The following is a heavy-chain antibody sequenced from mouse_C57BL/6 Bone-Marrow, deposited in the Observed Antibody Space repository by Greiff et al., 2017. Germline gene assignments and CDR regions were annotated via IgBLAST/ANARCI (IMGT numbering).Heavy chain of an antibody. CDR2: IHPNSGST. J-gene: IGHJ2*01. V-gene: IGHV1-64*01. CDR1: GYTFTSYW. D-gene: IGHD1-1*01. CDR3: ARGTRYGSSYPDY. Sequence: QVQLQQPGAELVKPGASVKLSCKASGYTFTSYWMHWVKQRPGQGLEWIGMIHPNSGSTNYNEKFKSKATLTVDKSSSTAYMQLSSLTSEDSAVYYCARGTRYGSSYPDYWGQGTTLTVSS.